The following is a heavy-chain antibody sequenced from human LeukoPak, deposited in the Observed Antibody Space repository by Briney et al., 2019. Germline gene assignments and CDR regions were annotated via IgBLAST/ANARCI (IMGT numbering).Heavy chain of an antibody. CDR1: GGSISSYY. Sequence: SEALSLTCTVSGGSISSYYWSWIRQPPGKGLEWIGYIYYSGSTNYNPSLKSRVTISVDTSKNQFSLKLSSVAAADTAVYYCAKIPKGGYFGYWGQGTLVTVSS. V-gene: IGHV4-59*01. CDR3: AKIPKGGYFGY. D-gene: IGHD2-2*01. CDR2: IYYSGST. J-gene: IGHJ4*02.